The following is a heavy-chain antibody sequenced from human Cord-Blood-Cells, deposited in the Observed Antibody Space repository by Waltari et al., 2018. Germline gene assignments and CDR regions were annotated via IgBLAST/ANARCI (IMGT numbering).Heavy chain of an antibody. V-gene: IGHV1-2*04. D-gene: IGHD2-8*02. Sequence: QVQLVQSGAEVKKPGASVKVSCKASGYTFTGYYMHWVRQAPGQGLEWMGWINPNSGGTNYAQKFQGWVTMTRDTSISTAYMELSRLRSDDTAVYYCAREGRYCTGGVCYAEYFQHWGQGTLVTVSS. CDR2: INPNSGGT. CDR3: AREGRYCTGGVCYAEYFQH. J-gene: IGHJ1*01. CDR1: GYTFTGYY.